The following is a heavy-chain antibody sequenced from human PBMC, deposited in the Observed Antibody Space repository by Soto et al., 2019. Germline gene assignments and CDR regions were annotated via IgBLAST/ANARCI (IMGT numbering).Heavy chain of an antibody. CDR2: INSDGSST. V-gene: IGHV3-74*01. J-gene: IGHJ6*02. D-gene: IGHD6-13*01. CDR3: ARADSSWYHYYYYYYGMDV. Sequence: PGGSLRLSCAASGFTFSSYWMHWVRQAPGKGLVWVSRINSDGSSTSYADSVKGRFTISRDNAKNTLYLQMNSLRAEDTAVYYCARADSSWYHYYYYYYGMDVWGQGTTVTVSS. CDR1: GFTFSSYW.